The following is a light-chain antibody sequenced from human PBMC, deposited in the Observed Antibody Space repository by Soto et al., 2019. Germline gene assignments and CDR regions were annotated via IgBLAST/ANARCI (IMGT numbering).Light chain of an antibody. Sequence: EIVMTQSPATLSVSPGERATLSCRASQSVSSNLAWYQQKPGQAPRLLIYGASTRATGIPARFSGSGSGTEFTLTISRLESEDFAVYYCQQYNNWLFYTFGQGTKLEIK. CDR2: GAS. CDR3: QQYNNWLFYT. J-gene: IGKJ2*01. V-gene: IGKV3-15*01. CDR1: QSVSSN.